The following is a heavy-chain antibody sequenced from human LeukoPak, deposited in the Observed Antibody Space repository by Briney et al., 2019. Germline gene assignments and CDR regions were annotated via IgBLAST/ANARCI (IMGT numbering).Heavy chain of an antibody. V-gene: IGHV3-74*01. J-gene: IGHJ4*02. CDR1: GFTFSSYW. CDR2: INTDGSST. Sequence: GGSLRLSCAASGFTFSSYWMHWVRHAPGKGLVWVSRINTDGSSTSYADSVKGRFTISRDNAKNTLYLQMSSLRAEDTAVYYCARDGYSSSWYGVGYWGQGTLVTVSS. D-gene: IGHD6-13*01. CDR3: ARDGYSSSWYGVGY.